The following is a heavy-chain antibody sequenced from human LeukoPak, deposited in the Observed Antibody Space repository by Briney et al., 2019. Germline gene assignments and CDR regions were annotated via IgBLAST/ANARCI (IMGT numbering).Heavy chain of an antibody. CDR2: INPNSGST. J-gene: IGHJ4*02. D-gene: IGHD1-14*01. CDR1: GYTFTGYY. Sequence: ASVKVSCKASGYTFTGYYMHWVRQAPGQGLEWMGWINPNSGSTNYAQKFQGRVTMTRDTSISTAYMELSRLRSDDTAVYYCARGRNTVAPIPFGGYWGQGTLVTVSS. V-gene: IGHV1-2*02. CDR3: ARGRNTVAPIPFGGY.